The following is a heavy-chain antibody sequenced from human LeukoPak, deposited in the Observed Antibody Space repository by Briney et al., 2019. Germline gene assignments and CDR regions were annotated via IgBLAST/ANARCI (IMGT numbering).Heavy chain of an antibody. J-gene: IGHJ4*02. V-gene: IGHV3-15*01. Sequence: PGGSLRLSCAASGFTFSNAWMTWVRQPPGKGLECVGRLKSKTDGGTTDYAAPVKGRFTISRDDSKNTLYLQMNSLKTEDTAVYYCTTGKYGDYYFDNWGQGTLVTVSS. CDR2: LKSKTDGGTT. CDR3: TTGKYGDYYFDN. D-gene: IGHD4-17*01. CDR1: GFTFSNAW.